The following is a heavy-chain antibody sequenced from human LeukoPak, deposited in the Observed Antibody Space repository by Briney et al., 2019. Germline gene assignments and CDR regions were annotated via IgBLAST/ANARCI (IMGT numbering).Heavy chain of an antibody. CDR3: ARPKMDYDILTAYIDS. CDR2: ILHSGPT. V-gene: IGHV4-39*01. J-gene: IGHJ4*02. CDR1: GGSISSSTYY. D-gene: IGHD3-9*01. Sequence: SETLSLTCTVSGGSISSSTYYWGWIRQPPGKGLEWVGHILHSGPTYYRPSLKSRLSMSLDTSKNQFSLRLHSVTAADTALYFCARPKMDYDILTAYIDSWGQGTLVTISS.